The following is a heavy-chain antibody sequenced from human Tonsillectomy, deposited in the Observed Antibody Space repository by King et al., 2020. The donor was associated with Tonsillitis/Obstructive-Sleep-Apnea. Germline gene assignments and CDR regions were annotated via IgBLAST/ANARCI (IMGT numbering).Heavy chain of an antibody. Sequence: DVQLVESGGGLVQPGGSLRLSCAVSEFTFSKYWMSWVRQAPGKGLEWVANIKQDGTEKHYVDSVKGRFTISRDNAKNSLYLQMNSLRAEDTAVYYCARDNYYGSYNYYNPLYYFDYWGQGTLVTVSS. D-gene: IGHD3-10*01. CDR1: EFTFSKYW. CDR3: ARDNYYGSYNYYNPLYYFDY. J-gene: IGHJ4*02. V-gene: IGHV3-7*04. CDR2: IKQDGTEK.